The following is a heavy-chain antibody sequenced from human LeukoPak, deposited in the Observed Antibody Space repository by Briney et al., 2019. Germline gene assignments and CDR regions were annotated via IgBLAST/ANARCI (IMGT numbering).Heavy chain of an antibody. D-gene: IGHD6-13*01. CDR3: AREGEYSSSWYRGYHYYYYMDV. J-gene: IGHJ6*03. CDR2: ISAYNGNT. V-gene: IGHV1-18*01. Sequence: ASVTVSFKASGYTFTIYGISWVRQAPGQGVEGMGWISAYNGNTNYAQKLQGRVTMTTDTSTSTAYMELRSLRSDDTAVYYCAREGEYSSSWYRGYHYYYYMDVWGKGTTVTVSS. CDR1: GYTFTIYG.